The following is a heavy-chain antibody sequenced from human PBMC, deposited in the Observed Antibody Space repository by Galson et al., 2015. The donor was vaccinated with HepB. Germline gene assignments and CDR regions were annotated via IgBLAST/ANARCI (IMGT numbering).Heavy chain of an antibody. CDR3: ARGGGHYCSSTSCYTDDASDI. CDR1: GYTFTRYD. V-gene: IGHV1-8*01. D-gene: IGHD2-2*01. J-gene: IGHJ3*02. CDR2: MNPNSGNT. Sequence: SVKVSCKASGYTFTRYDINWVRQATGQGLEWMGWMNPNSGNTGYAQKFQGRVTMTRNTSISTAYMELSSLRSEDTAVYYCARGGGHYCSSTSCYTDDASDIWGQGTMVTVSS.